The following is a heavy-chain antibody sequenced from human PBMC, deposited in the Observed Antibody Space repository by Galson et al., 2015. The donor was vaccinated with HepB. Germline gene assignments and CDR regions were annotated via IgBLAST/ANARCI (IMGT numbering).Heavy chain of an antibody. Sequence: SLRLSCAASGFIVSSSYMNWVRQAPGKGLEWVSLIYSGGSTYFADSVQGRFTISRDSSENTLYLQMNSLRAEDTAMYYCASVSRNYFYHGMDVWGRGTTVTVSS. D-gene: IGHD3-10*01. CDR3: ASVSRNYFYHGMDV. CDR1: GFIVSSSY. CDR2: IYSGGST. J-gene: IGHJ6*02. V-gene: IGHV3-53*01.